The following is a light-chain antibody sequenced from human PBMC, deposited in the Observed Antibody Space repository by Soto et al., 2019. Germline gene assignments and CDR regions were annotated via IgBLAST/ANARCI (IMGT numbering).Light chain of an antibody. CDR3: IQDYNYPRT. V-gene: IGKV1-5*01. Sequence: DIQMPQSPSTLSASIGDRFPITCRASQSISSWLAWYQQKPGKAPKLLIYAASTLQSGVPSRFSGSGSGTDFTLTISSLQSEDFATYCCIQDYNYPRTVGQGTKVDIK. CDR1: QSISSW. J-gene: IGKJ1*01. CDR2: AAS.